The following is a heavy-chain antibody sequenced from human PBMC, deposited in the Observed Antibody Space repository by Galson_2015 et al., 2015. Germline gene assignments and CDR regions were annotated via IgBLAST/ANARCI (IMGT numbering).Heavy chain of an antibody. D-gene: IGHD5-18*01. CDR2: ISSSGSTI. J-gene: IGHJ4*02. V-gene: IGHV3-48*03. Sequence: SLRLSCAASGFTFSTYEMTWVRRAPGKGLEWVSYISSSGSTIYYADSVKGRFTISRDNAKNSVYLQMNSLRAEDTAVYYCARVRAYTYGTDCDYWGQGTLVTVSS. CDR3: ARVRAYTYGTDCDY. CDR1: GFTFSTYE.